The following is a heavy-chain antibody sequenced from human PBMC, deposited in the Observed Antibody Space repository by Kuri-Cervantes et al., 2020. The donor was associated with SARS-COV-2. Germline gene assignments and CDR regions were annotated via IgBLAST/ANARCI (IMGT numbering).Heavy chain of an antibody. Sequence: GESLKISCAVSGFASSNSAMSWVRQAPGKGLEWVSSISLNGGSQYYADSVKGRFAISRDNSKNTLYLQMNSPRAEDTAVYYCLRVFSSGGSIDYWGQGTLVTVSS. CDR3: LRVFSSGGSIDY. CDR1: GFASSNSA. J-gene: IGHJ4*02. V-gene: IGHV3-23*01. CDR2: ISLNGGSQ. D-gene: IGHD3-3*01.